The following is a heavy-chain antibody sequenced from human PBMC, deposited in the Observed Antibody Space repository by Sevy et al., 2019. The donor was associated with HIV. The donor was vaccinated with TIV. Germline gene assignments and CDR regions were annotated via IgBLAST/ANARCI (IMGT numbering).Heavy chain of an antibody. CDR2: IFPIFGTP. V-gene: IGHV1-69*13. J-gene: IGHJ3*02. D-gene: IGHD7-27*01. CDR1: GDTFSTYG. Sequence: ASVKVSCKASGDTFSTYGLSWVRQAPGQGLEWMGGIFPIFGTPNYAQKFQGRVTITADESASTAYMELSSLRSEDAPMYCCAGEGGVATTGDHDAFHIWGHGTLVTVSS. CDR3: AGEGGVATTGDHDAFHI.